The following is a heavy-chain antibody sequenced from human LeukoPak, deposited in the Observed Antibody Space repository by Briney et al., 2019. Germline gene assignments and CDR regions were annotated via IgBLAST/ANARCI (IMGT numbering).Heavy chain of an antibody. D-gene: IGHD3-22*01. V-gene: IGHV1-46*01. CDR2: INPSGGST. CDR1: GYTFTSYY. Sequence: ASVKVSCKASGYTFTSYYMHWVRQAPGQGLEWMGIINPSGGSTNYAQKFQGRVTMTRDTSTNTVYMELSSLRSEDTAVYYCAGPSRYYDSSGYLYYYYYMDVWGKGTTVTVSS. J-gene: IGHJ6*03. CDR3: AGPSRYYDSSGYLYYYYYMDV.